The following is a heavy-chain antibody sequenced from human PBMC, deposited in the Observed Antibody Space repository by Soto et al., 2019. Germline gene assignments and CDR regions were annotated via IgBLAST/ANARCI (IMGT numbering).Heavy chain of an antibody. V-gene: IGHV1-69*01. J-gene: IGHJ4*02. CDR2: IIPIFDTP. CDR3: ARSIGSGGVIGGFDY. D-gene: IGHD3-16*02. Sequence: QVQLVQSGAEVRKPGSAVRVSCKASGGTFNMYAMNWVRQAPGQGLEWMAGIIPIFDTPRYSQQFQGRVTITVDESTSTAYMELSSLRSEDPAIYYCARSIGSGGVIGGFDYWGQGTLVTVAS. CDR1: GGTFNMYA.